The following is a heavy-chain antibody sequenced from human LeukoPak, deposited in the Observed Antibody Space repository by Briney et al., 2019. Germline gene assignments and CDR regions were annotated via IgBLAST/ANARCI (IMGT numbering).Heavy chain of an antibody. J-gene: IGHJ4*02. Sequence: GGSLRLSCAASGFTFNSYAMTWVRQAPGAGLECVSTISGSGGSTYYPDSVKGRFTISRDNSKNTLYLQMNSLRAEDTAVYYCARRGPMVRGVISDDYWGQGTLVTVSS. CDR3: ARRGPMVRGVISDDY. V-gene: IGHV3-23*01. CDR1: GFTFNSYA. D-gene: IGHD3-10*01. CDR2: ISGSGGST.